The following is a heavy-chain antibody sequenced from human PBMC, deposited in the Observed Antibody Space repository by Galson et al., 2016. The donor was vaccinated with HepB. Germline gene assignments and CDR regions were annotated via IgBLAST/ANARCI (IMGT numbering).Heavy chain of an antibody. D-gene: IGHD2-15*01. V-gene: IGHV1-24*01. CDR2: LDPESGET. J-gene: IGHJ5*02. CDR3: ARDQVVEDSSYNWFDP. Sequence: SVKVSCKVSGDTLTELSMHWVRQASGKGLEWMGGLDPESGETLYAQRFQGRVTVAEDTSTDTAYMELNSLRSEDTAIYYCARDQVVEDSSYNWFDPWGQGTLVVVSS. CDR1: GDTLTELS.